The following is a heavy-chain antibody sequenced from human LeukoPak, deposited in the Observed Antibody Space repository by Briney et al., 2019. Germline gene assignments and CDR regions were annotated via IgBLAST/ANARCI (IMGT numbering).Heavy chain of an antibody. V-gene: IGHV4-59*08. CDR1: GGSISSFY. Sequence: SETLSLTCTVSGGSISSFYWSWIRQPPGKGLEWIGYVYSSGITDYSPSLKSRVTISVDTSKYQFSLKLSSVTAADTAVYYCARQNTSPYYYYYGFDVWGQGTTVAVPS. J-gene: IGHJ6*02. D-gene: IGHD2/OR15-2a*01. CDR3: ARQNTSPYYYYYGFDV. CDR2: VYSSGIT.